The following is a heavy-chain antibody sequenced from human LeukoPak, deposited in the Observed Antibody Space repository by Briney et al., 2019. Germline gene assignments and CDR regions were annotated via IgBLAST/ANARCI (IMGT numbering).Heavy chain of an antibody. CDR3: AKEGGTGTRFDY. Sequence: GGSLRLSCAASGFTFSSSAMSWVRQAPGKGLYWVSAISGSGTGTYYADSVKGQFTIYRDNSKNTLYLQMNSLRAEDTAVYYCAKEGGTGTRFDYWGQGTLVTVSS. CDR1: GFTFSSSA. V-gene: IGHV3-23*01. J-gene: IGHJ4*02. CDR2: ISGSGTGT. D-gene: IGHD1-7*01.